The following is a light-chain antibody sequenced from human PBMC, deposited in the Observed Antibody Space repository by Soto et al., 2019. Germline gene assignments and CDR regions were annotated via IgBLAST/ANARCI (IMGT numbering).Light chain of an antibody. CDR1: QSINSSY. V-gene: IGKV3-15*01. CDR3: QQYSKWPIT. J-gene: IGKJ5*01. Sequence: EMVMTQSPAILSVSPGESATLSCRASQSINSSYLSWYQQHPDQPPMLLVYGISMRATGIPARFSGSGSGKEFSLTISSLQSEDFAVYYCQQYSKWPITFGQGTRLEI. CDR2: GIS.